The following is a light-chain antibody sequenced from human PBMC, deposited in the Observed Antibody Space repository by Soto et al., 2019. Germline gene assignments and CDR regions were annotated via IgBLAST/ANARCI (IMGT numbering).Light chain of an antibody. Sequence: EIVMTQSPATLFVFPWKSATLSCRASQYIYSNVAWYKHRHGQAPRLLIHGEYTRATGFPDRFSGSGSGKDFTITISSLQYEDFEVYYCQQYNNWPWTLGQGTKVDIK. CDR2: GEY. J-gene: IGKJ1*01. V-gene: IGKV3-15*01. CDR3: QQYNNWPWT. CDR1: QYIYSN.